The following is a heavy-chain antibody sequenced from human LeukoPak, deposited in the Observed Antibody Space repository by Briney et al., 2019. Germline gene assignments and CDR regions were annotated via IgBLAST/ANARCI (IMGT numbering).Heavy chain of an antibody. J-gene: IGHJ4*02. CDR3: AKDLWGSTSCYWDY. CDR2: ISGSGGST. D-gene: IGHD2-2*01. Sequence: GGSLRLSCAASGFTFSSYAMSWVRQAPGKGLEWVSAISGSGGSTYYADSVKGRFTISRDNSKNTLYLQMNSLRAEDTAVYYCAKDLWGSTSCYWDYWGQGTLVTVSS. CDR1: GFTFSSYA. V-gene: IGHV3-23*01.